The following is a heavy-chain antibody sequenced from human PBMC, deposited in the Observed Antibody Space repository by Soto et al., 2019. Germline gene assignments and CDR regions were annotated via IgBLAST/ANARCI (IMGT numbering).Heavy chain of an antibody. CDR3: AKDRRAGGNYGFYSDL. J-gene: IGHJ4*02. CDR1: GFTFSSYG. CDR2: SSATGAGT. Sequence: EMQLLESGGGLVQPGGSLRLSCAASGFTFSSYGMTWVRQAPGKGLEWVSFSSATGAGTYFADSVKGRFTISRDNSKNTLYLQMSSLRADDTAVYYCAKDRRAGGNYGFYSDLWGQGALVIVSS. V-gene: IGHV3-23*01. D-gene: IGHD1-7*01.